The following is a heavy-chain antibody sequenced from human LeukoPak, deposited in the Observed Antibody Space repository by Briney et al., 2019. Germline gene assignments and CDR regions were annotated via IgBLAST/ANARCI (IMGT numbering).Heavy chain of an antibody. CDR3: ARAVSGTLGGAFDI. Sequence: ASVKVSCRASGYTFIDYFIHWMRQTPGQGLEWLGWINLNSGVTRYAQKFQGRVTLTRDTAAYMELSSLKYDDTAVYYCARAVSGTLGGAFDIWGQGTAVTVSS. D-gene: IGHD1-14*01. J-gene: IGHJ3*02. CDR2: INLNSGVT. V-gene: IGHV1-2*02. CDR1: GYTFIDYF.